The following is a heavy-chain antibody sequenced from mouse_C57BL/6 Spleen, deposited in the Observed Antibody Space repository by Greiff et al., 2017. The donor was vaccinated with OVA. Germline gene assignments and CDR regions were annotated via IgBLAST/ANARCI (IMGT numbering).Heavy chain of an antibody. CDR3: ARWYYGSSRYFDV. Sequence: EVKLVESGGGLVKPGGSLKLSCAASGFTFSSYAMSWVRQTPEKRLEWVATISDGGSYTYYPDNVKGRFTISRDNAKNNLYLQMSHLKSEDTAMYYCARWYYGSSRYFDVWGTGTTVTVSS. CDR2: ISDGGSYT. V-gene: IGHV5-4*03. J-gene: IGHJ1*03. CDR1: GFTFSSYA. D-gene: IGHD1-1*01.